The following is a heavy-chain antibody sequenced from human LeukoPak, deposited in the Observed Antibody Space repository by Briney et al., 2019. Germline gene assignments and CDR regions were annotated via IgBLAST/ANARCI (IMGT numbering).Heavy chain of an antibody. Sequence: GASVKVSCKASGYTFTSYDINWVRQAPGQGLEWMGWISAYNGNTNYAQKLQGRVTMTTDTSTSTAYMELRSLRSDDTAVYYCARARGGESAMYYMDVWGKGTTVTVSS. D-gene: IGHD3-10*01. J-gene: IGHJ6*03. V-gene: IGHV1-18*01. CDR3: ARARGGESAMYYMDV. CDR2: ISAYNGNT. CDR1: GYTFTSYD.